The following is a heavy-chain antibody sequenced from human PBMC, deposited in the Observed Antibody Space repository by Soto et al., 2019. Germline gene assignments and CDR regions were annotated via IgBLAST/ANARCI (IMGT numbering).Heavy chain of an antibody. J-gene: IGHJ5*02. V-gene: IGHV1-8*01. Sequence: ASVKVSCKASGYTFTSYEINWVRQATGQGLEWMGWMNPNSGNTGYAQKFQGRLTMTRNTSISTAYMELTSLRSEDTAVYYCARVRAGGGNSGRWFDPWGQGTLVAVSS. D-gene: IGHD2-21*02. CDR2: MNPNSGNT. CDR3: ARVRAGGGNSGRWFDP. CDR1: GYTFTSYE.